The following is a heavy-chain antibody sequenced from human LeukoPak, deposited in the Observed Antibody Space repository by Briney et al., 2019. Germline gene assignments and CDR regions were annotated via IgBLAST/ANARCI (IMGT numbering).Heavy chain of an antibody. CDR2: IIPILGIA. D-gene: IGHD6-13*01. J-gene: IGHJ3*02. CDR1: GGTFSSYA. Sequence: SVNVSCKASGGTFSSYAISWVRQAPGQGLEWMGRIIPILGIANYAQKFQGRVTITADKSTSTAYMELSSLRSEDTAVYYCARAADGNAFDIWGQGTMVTVSS. V-gene: IGHV1-69*04. CDR3: ARAADGNAFDI.